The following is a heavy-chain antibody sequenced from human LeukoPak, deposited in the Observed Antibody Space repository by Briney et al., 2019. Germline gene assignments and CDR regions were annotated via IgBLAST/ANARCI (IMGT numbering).Heavy chain of an antibody. V-gene: IGHV1-69*05. D-gene: IGHD3-10*01. Sequence: GASVKVSCKASGGTFSSYAISWVRQAPGQGLEWMGGIIPIFGTANYAQKFQGRVTMTRDTSTSTVYVELSSLRSEDTAVYYCARSNLVTMVRGVIIFHWGQGTLVTVSS. CDR3: ARSNLVTMVRGVIIFH. J-gene: IGHJ4*02. CDR2: IIPIFGTA. CDR1: GGTFSSYA.